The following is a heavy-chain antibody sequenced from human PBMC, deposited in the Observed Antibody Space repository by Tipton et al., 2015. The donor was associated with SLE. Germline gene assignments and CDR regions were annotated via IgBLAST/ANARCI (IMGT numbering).Heavy chain of an antibody. D-gene: IGHD6-13*01. V-gene: IGHV4-39*07. J-gene: IGHJ6*02. CDR2: IYYSGST. Sequence: TLSLTCTVSGGSISSSSYYWGWIRQPPGKGLEWFGSIYYSGSTYYNPSLKSRVTISVDTSKNQFSLKLSSVTAADTAVYYCARDRAAAGTYGMDVWGQGTTVTVSS. CDR3: ARDRAAAGTYGMDV. CDR1: GGSISSSSYY.